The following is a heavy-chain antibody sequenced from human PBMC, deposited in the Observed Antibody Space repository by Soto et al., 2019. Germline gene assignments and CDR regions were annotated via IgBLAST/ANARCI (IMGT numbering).Heavy chain of an antibody. CDR2: IYYTGNT. D-gene: IGHD2-8*01. CDR3: AKLYYAHSFDP. Sequence: QVQLQESGPGLVKPSQTLSLTCTVSGGSISDVNDYWSWIRQPPGKGLEWIGYIYYTGNTYYNPSLRSRITISVDPSKNQFSLDLSSVTAADTAVYYCAKLYYAHSFDPWGQGTLVTVSS. V-gene: IGHV4-30-4*01. J-gene: IGHJ5*02. CDR1: GGSISDVNDY.